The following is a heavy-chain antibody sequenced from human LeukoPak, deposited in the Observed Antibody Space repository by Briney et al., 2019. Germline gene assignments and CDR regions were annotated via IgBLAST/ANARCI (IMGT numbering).Heavy chain of an antibody. Sequence: ASVKVSCKASGYTFTSYDINWVRQATAQGLEWMGWMNPNRGNTGYAQKFQGRVTITRNTSISTAYMELSSLRSEDTAVYYCARARGSSSWIYYYYYMDVWGKGTTVTVSS. V-gene: IGHV1-8*03. J-gene: IGHJ6*03. CDR2: MNPNRGNT. D-gene: IGHD6-13*01. CDR3: ARARGSSSWIYYYYYMDV. CDR1: GYTFTSYD.